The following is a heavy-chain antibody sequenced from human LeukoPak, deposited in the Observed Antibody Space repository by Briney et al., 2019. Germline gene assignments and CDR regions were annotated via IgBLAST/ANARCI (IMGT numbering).Heavy chain of an antibody. CDR1: GFTFSAYA. CDR3: AKDRRGRGDFDY. V-gene: IGHV3-23*01. D-gene: IGHD1-26*01. J-gene: IGHJ4*02. Sequence: GGSLRLSCATSGFTFSAYAMSWVRQAPGKGLEWVSSISTGGHSTYYADSVKGRFTISRDNSKNTLYLQMNSLRGDDTALYYCAKDRRGRGDFDYWGQGTLVAVSS. CDR2: ISTGGHST.